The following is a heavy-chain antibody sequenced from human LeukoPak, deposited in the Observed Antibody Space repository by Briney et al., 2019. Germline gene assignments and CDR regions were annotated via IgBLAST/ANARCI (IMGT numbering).Heavy chain of an antibody. Sequence: SETLSLTCAVYGGSFSGYYWSWIRQPPGKGLEWIGEINHSGSTNYNPPLKSRVTISVDTSKNQFSLKLSSVTAADTAVYYCASGSSWSEYFQHWGQGTLVTVSS. CDR3: ASGSSWSEYFQH. V-gene: IGHV4-34*01. CDR1: GGSFSGYY. J-gene: IGHJ1*01. CDR2: INHSGST. D-gene: IGHD6-13*01.